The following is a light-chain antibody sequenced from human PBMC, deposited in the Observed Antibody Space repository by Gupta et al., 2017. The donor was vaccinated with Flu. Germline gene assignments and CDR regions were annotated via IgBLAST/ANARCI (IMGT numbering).Light chain of an antibody. Sequence: DVVMTQTPVSVSVAPGQPASISCRSSQSLLHSDGKTYLYWYFQRPGQSPQLLIYESSNRFSGVPDRISGSGSGTDFTLNFSRVEAEDVGTYYCMQSIQFPRTFGGGTKVEIK. CDR2: ESS. V-gene: IGKV2D-29*02. J-gene: IGKJ4*01. CDR1: QSLLHSDGKTY. CDR3: MQSIQFPRT.